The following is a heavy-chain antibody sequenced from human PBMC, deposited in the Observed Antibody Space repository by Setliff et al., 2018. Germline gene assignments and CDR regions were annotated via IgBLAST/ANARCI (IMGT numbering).Heavy chain of an antibody. D-gene: IGHD5-18*01. J-gene: IGHJ6*02. CDR2: INAWGTSK. Sequence: PGGSLRLSCVVSGFTFSNHGMNWVRQAPGKGLEWVSYINAWGTSKYYADSVEGRFTISRDNAKNSLYLDLNSLRGEDMGVYYCARDGGTAMVKTYYYGLDVWGQGTTVTVSS. CDR3: ARDGGTAMVKTYYYGLDV. V-gene: IGHV3-48*03. CDR1: GFTFSNHG.